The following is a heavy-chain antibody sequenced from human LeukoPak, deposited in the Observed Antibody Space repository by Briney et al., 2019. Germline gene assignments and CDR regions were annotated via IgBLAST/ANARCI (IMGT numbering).Heavy chain of an antibody. CDR2: ISSNGGST. J-gene: IGHJ2*01. CDR1: GFTFGSYA. V-gene: IGHV3-64*01. Sequence: GGSLRLSCAASGFTFGSYAMHWVREAPGKGMEYVSAISSNGGSTYYANSVKGRFTISRDNSKNTLYLQMGSLRAEDMAVYYCARAFIVVVTAPGYFDLWGRGTLVTVSS. CDR3: ARAFIVVVTAPGYFDL. D-gene: IGHD2-21*02.